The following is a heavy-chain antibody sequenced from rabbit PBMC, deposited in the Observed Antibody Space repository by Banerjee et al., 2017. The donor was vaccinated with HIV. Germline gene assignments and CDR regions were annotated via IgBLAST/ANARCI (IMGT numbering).Heavy chain of an antibody. J-gene: IGHJ4*01. Sequence: QSLEESGGDLVKPGASLTLTCTASGFSFSNNYWLCWVRQAPGKGLEWIACIGAGSNSAYYASWAKGRFTTSTASSTTVTLQMTSLTAADTATYFCARPYGGSGGFYFDLWGRGPSSPS. D-gene: IGHD1-1*01. CDR3: ARPYGGSGGFYFDL. V-gene: IGHV1S40*01. CDR1: GFSFSNNYW. CDR2: IGAGSNSA.